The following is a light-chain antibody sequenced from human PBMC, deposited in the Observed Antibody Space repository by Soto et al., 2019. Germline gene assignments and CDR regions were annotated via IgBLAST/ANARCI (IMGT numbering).Light chain of an antibody. J-gene: IGKJ2*01. CDR1: QSVGSNY. CDR3: HRYGSSPGFA. CDR2: GAS. V-gene: IGKV3-20*01. Sequence: EIVLTQSPGTLSLSPGERVTLSCRASQSVGSNYLAWYQQNPGLPPRLLIHGASIRAAGIPDRFSGSGFGTDFTLTISRLEPEDFAVYYCHRYGSSPGFAFGQGTKVDIK.